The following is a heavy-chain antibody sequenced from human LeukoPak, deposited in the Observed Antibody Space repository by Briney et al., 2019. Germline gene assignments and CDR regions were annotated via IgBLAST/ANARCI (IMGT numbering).Heavy chain of an antibody. Sequence: ASVKVSYKASGYTFTSYGISWVRRAPGQGLEWMGWISPSSGVTYYAQKFQGRVTMTRDTSITTAYMDLSRLRSDDTAVYFCARVTISSDAFDIWGQGTLVTVSS. J-gene: IGHJ3*02. V-gene: IGHV1-2*02. CDR2: ISPSSGVT. CDR1: GYTFTSYG. CDR3: ARVTISSDAFDI. D-gene: IGHD3-3*02.